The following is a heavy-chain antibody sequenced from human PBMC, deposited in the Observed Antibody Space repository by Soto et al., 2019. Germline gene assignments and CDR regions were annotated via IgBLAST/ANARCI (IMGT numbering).Heavy chain of an antibody. J-gene: IGHJ4*02. CDR2: IKPDGSEK. V-gene: IGHV3-7*01. Sequence: PGGSLRLSCAASGSTISSQWMTWVRQPPGKGLEWVANIKPDGSEKYYVDSVKGRFTISRDNAQNSVSLQMNSLRAEDTAVYYCTRSRYSDYWGRGVLVTVSS. CDR3: TRSRYSDY. CDR1: GSTISSQW. D-gene: IGHD3-9*01.